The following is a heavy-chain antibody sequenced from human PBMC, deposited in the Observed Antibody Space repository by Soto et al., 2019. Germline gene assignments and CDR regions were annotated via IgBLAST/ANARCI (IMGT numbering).Heavy chain of an antibody. V-gene: IGHV1-69*13. J-gene: IGHJ4*02. Sequence: PVKVSCKASGGTFSSYAISWVRQAPGQGLEWMGGIIPIFGTANYAQKFQGGVTITADESTSTAYMELSSLRSEDMAVYYCATTSIAAAGTPDYFDYWGQGTLVTVSS. CDR3: ATTSIAAAGTPDYFDY. CDR1: GGTFSSYA. CDR2: IIPIFGTA. D-gene: IGHD6-13*01.